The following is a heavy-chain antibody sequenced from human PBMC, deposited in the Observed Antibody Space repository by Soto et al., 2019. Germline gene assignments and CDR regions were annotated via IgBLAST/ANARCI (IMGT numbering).Heavy chain of an antibody. D-gene: IGHD2-21*02. CDR2: INAANGNT. J-gene: IGHJ3*02. CDR1: GYTFTSYA. CDR3: ARGYCGGDCYSGRGAFDI. Sequence: QVQLVQSGAEEKKPGASVKVSCKASGYTFTSYAMHWVRQAPGQRLEWMGWINAANGNTKYSQKFQARWTITRDTSASTDYMELSSLRSEDTAVYYCARGYCGGDCYSGRGAFDIWGQGTMVTVSS. V-gene: IGHV1-3*05.